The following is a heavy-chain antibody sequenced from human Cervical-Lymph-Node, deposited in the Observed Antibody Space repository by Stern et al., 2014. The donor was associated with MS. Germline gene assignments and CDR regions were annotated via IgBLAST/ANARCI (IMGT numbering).Heavy chain of an antibody. J-gene: IGHJ4*02. CDR1: GFSFTSDS. CDR2: IYPGDSDT. V-gene: IGHV5-51*03. CDR3: AKGGWNFFDY. D-gene: IGHD6-19*01. Sequence: EVQLVQSGAEEKKPGESLKISCKGSGFSFTSDSIAWVRRMPGKGLEWMGIIYPGDSDTRYSPSFQGQVTISADRSFSTAYLQWSSLKASDTAMYYCAKGGWNFFDYWGQGTLVTVSS.